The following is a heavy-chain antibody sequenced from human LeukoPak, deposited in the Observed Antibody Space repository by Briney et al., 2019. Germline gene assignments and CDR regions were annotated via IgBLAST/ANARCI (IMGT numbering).Heavy chain of an antibody. CDR2: ISDDGRIK. J-gene: IGHJ5*02. CDR1: GFTFSSYW. D-gene: IGHD3-9*01. Sequence: GGSLRLSCAASGFTFSSYWMSWVRQAPGKGLEWVAVISDDGRIKIYGDSVKGRLTISRDNSKNTLYLQMNSLRGEDTAVYYCARAAAETGSFRDNWFDPWGQGTLVTVSS. CDR3: ARAAAETGSFRDNWFDP. V-gene: IGHV3-30*03.